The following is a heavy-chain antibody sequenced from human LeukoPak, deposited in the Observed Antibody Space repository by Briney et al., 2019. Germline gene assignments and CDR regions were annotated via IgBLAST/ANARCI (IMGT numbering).Heavy chain of an antibody. Sequence: PGGSLRLSCAASGFTFSSYEMNWVRQAPGKGLEWVSYISSSGSTIYYADSVKGRFTISRDNAKNSLYLQMNSLRAEDTAVYYCARPNPYCGGDCYFDYWGQGTLVIVSS. CDR1: GFTFSSYE. CDR2: ISSSGSTI. CDR3: ARPNPYCGGDCYFDY. D-gene: IGHD2-21*02. J-gene: IGHJ4*02. V-gene: IGHV3-48*03.